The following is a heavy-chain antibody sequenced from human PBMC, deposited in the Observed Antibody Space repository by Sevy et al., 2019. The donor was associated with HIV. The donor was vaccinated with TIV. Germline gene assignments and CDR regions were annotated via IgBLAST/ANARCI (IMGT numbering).Heavy chain of an antibody. CDR2: IKPDGTEQ. CDR1: GFTFSNYW. Sequence: GGSLRLSCTVSGFTFSNYWMTWVRQAPGQGLEWVAIIKPDGTEQYSVDSVKGRFTVSRDNAKNILYLQMDRLRAEDTSLYYCARDNGAALDYWGQGTLVTVSS. V-gene: IGHV3-7*01. D-gene: IGHD3-10*01. J-gene: IGHJ4*02. CDR3: ARDNGAALDY.